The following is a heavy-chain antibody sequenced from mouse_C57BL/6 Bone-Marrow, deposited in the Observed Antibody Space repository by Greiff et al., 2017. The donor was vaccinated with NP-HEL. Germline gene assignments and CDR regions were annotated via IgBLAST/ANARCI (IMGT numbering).Heavy chain of an antibody. V-gene: IGHV5-6*01. Sequence: EVQLVESGGDLVKPGGSLKLSCAASGFTFSSYGMSWVRQTPDKRLEWVATISSGGSYTYYPDSVKGRFTISRDNAKNTLYLQMSSLKSEDTAMYYCARRDYYGRAYYAMDYWGQGTSVTVSS. J-gene: IGHJ4*01. D-gene: IGHD1-1*01. CDR3: ARRDYYGRAYYAMDY. CDR1: GFTFSSYG. CDR2: ISSGGSYT.